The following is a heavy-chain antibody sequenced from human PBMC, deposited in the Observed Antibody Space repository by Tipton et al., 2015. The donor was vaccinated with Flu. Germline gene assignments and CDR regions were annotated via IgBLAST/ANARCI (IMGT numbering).Heavy chain of an antibody. J-gene: IGHJ4*02. CDR3: ARERRVDYYDSSGYYFLFDY. Sequence: PLVQSGAEVKKPGSSVKVSCKASGGTFSSYAISWVRQAPGQGLEWMGGIIPIFGTANYAQKFQGRVTITADESTSTAYMELSSLRSEDTAVYYCARERRVDYYDSSGYYFLFDYWGQGTLVTVSS. D-gene: IGHD3-22*01. CDR1: GGTFSSYA. CDR2: IIPIFGTA. V-gene: IGHV1-69*01.